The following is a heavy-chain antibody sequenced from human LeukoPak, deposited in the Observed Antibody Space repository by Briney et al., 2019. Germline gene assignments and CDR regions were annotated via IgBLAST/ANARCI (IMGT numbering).Heavy chain of an antibody. J-gene: IGHJ6*03. CDR3: ARMSLIAARPNYHYYMDV. Sequence: ASVKVSCKASGYTFTSYDINWVRQATGQGLEWMGWMNPNSGNTGYAQKFQGRVTMTRNTSISTAYMELSSLRSEDTAVYYCARMSLIAARPNYHYYMDVWGKGTTVTVSS. D-gene: IGHD6-6*01. CDR2: MNPNSGNT. V-gene: IGHV1-8*01. CDR1: GYTFTSYD.